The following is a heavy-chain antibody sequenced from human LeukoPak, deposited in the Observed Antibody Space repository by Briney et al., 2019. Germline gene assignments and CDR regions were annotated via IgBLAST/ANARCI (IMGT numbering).Heavy chain of an antibody. CDR1: GFTFDDYA. CDR3: AKGGGQWLVRNWFDP. Sequence: PGGSLRLSWAASGFTFDDYAMHWVRQAPGKGLEWVSGISWNSGSIGYADSVKGRFTISRDNAKNSLYLQMNSLRAEDTALYYCAKGGGQWLVRNWFDPWGQGTLVTVSS. J-gene: IGHJ5*02. D-gene: IGHD6-19*01. CDR2: ISWNSGSI. V-gene: IGHV3-9*01.